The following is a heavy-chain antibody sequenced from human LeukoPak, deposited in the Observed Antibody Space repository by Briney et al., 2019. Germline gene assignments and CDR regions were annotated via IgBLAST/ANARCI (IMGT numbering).Heavy chain of an antibody. V-gene: IGHV3-23*01. CDR3: GNGVRGNYYGMDV. D-gene: IGHD3-10*01. Sequence: PGGSLRLSCAASGFTFSCCAMIWVRQAPGKALEWVSAISSSGSAIFYADSVRGRFTISRDNSKKTVSLQMNTLRVEDTAVYYCGNGVRGNYYGMDVWGQGTTVTVSS. J-gene: IGHJ6*02. CDR1: GFTFSCCA. CDR2: ISSSGSAI.